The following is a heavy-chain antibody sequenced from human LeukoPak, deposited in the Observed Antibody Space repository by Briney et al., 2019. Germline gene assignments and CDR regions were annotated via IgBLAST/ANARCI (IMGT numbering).Heavy chain of an antibody. CDR2: ISYSGNNY. D-gene: IGHD5-12*01. Sequence: GGSLRLSCAASGFTFSHYAMHWVRQAPGEGLQWVAFISYSGNNYYYADSVKGRFIISRDDSKNTLYVEMNSLRLDDTAIYYCARGPPTSRSGAHFDYWGQGSLVTVSS. CDR3: ARGPPTSRSGAHFDY. J-gene: IGHJ4*02. V-gene: IGHV3-30*03. CDR1: GFTFSHYA.